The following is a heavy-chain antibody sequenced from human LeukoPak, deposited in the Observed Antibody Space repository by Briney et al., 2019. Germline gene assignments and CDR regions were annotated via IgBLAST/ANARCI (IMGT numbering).Heavy chain of an antibody. Sequence: GGTLRLSCAASGFTFSSYGMSWVRQAPGKGLEWVSATSSSDAGTYHADSVRGRFTISRDNSKNTLYLQMNSLRVEDAAVYYCARAPVTSCRGAYCYPFDYWGQGTLVTVSS. CDR2: TSSSDAGT. D-gene: IGHD2-21*01. V-gene: IGHV3-23*01. J-gene: IGHJ4*02. CDR1: GFTFSSYG. CDR3: ARAPVTSCRGAYCYPFDY.